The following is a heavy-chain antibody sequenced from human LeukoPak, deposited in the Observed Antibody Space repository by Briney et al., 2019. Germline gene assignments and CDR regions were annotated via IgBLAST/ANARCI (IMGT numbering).Heavy chain of an antibody. J-gene: IGHJ4*02. V-gene: IGHV3-30*02. D-gene: IGHD5-18*01. CDR2: IRYDGSNK. Sequence: GGSLRLSCAASGFTFSSYGMHWVRQAPGKGLEWVAFIRYDGSNKYYADSVKGRFTTSRDNSKNTLYLQMNSLRAEDTAVYYCAKLQIQLWAPSPFDYWGQGTLVTVSS. CDR3: AKLQIQLWAPSPFDY. CDR1: GFTFSSYG.